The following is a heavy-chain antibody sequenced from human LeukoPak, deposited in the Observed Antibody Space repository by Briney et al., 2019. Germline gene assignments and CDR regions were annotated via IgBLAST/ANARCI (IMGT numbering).Heavy chain of an antibody. D-gene: IGHD6-19*01. J-gene: IGHJ4*02. V-gene: IGHV4-39*07. CDR3: ATVSVAGPDGDF. Sequence: KASETLSLTCNVSGGSIRSSRYYWGWIRQPPGKGLEWIGSIYSSGSTYYNPSLKGRVTISIDTSKNQFSLRLTSVTAADTAMFYCATVSVAGPDGDFWGQGTLVTVSS. CDR2: IYSSGST. CDR1: GGSIRSSRYY.